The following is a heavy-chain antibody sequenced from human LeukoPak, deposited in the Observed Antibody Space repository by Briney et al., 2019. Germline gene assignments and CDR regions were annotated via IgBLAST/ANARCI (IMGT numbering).Heavy chain of an antibody. J-gene: IGHJ4*02. CDR1: GFTLGTYA. CDR2: IGGGGTP. V-gene: IGHV3-23*01. D-gene: IGHD2-21*01. Sequence: QTGGSLRPSCAAPGFTLGTYAMTWGRQAPGEGLGWVSAIGGGGTPYYAGSVRGRFTLSRDSSKNTLYMQMNSLTAEDTAVYYCVKRFFDYGGPLDYWGQGTLVTVSS. CDR3: VKRFFDYGGPLDY.